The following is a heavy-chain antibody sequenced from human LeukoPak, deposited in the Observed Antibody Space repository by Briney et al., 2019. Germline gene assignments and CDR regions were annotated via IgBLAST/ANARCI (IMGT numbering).Heavy chain of an antibody. J-gene: IGHJ4*02. D-gene: IGHD3-16*01. CDR2: ISSSSSTI. V-gene: IGHV3-48*04. Sequence: GGSLRLSCAASGFTFSSYSMNWVRQAPGKGLEWVSYISSSSSTIYYADSVKGRFTISRDNAKNSLYLQMNSLRAEDTAVYYRARDRGLRGNAFDYWGQGTLVTVSS. CDR1: GFTFSSYS. CDR3: ARDRGLRGNAFDY.